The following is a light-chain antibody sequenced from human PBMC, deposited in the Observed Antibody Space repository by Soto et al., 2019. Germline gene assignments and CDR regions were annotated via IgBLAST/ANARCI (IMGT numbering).Light chain of an antibody. CDR2: DGS. Sequence: DIQMTQSPSSLSASVGDRVTTTCQASQDISHYLNWYQQKPGKAPKLLIYDGSNLETGVPSRCSGSGSGTDVYFTISSRQPEDIATYYCQQYDDLPRTFGRGTKLEIK. CDR1: QDISHY. V-gene: IGKV1-33*01. J-gene: IGKJ2*01. CDR3: QQYDDLPRT.